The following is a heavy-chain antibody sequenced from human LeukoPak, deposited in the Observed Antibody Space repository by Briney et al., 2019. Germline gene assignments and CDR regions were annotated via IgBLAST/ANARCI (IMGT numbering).Heavy chain of an antibody. CDR3: ARASHIVVVVAALRFDP. Sequence: SVKVSCKASGGTFSSYAISWVRQAPGQGLEWMGRIIPILGIANYAQQFQGRVTITADKSTSTAYMELSSLRSEDTAVYYCARASHIVVVVAALRFDPWGQGTLVTVSS. CDR1: GGTFSSYA. D-gene: IGHD2-15*01. V-gene: IGHV1-69*04. J-gene: IGHJ5*02. CDR2: IIPILGIA.